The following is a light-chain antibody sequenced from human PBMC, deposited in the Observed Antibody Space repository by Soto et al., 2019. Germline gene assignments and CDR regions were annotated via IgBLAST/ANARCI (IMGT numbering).Light chain of an antibody. J-gene: IGKJ1*01. CDR1: QSVSSNY. CDR3: QQYAGSPRT. Sequence: EIVLTQSPGTLSLSPGERATLSCRASQSVSSNYLAWYQQKPGQAPRLLIYGASSRATGIPDRFSGSGSGTYFTLTSSRLEPEDFAVYYWQQYAGSPRTFGQGTKVEIK. CDR2: GAS. V-gene: IGKV3-20*01.